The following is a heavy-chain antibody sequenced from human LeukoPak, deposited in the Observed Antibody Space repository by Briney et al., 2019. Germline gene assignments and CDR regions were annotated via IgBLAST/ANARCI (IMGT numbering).Heavy chain of an antibody. J-gene: IGHJ4*02. CDR3: ARDSYGGKMRGSY. V-gene: IGHV3-53*01. D-gene: IGHD4-23*01. CDR1: GFTVSSNY. CDR2: IYSGGST. Sequence: GGSLRLSCAASGFTVSSNYMSWVRQAPGKGLEWASVIYSGGSTYYAGSVKGRFTISRDNSKNTLYLQMNSLRAEDTAVYYCARDSYGGKMRGSYWGQGTLVTVSS.